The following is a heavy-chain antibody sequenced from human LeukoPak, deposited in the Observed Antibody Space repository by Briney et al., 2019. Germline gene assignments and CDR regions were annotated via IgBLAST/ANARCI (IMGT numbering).Heavy chain of an antibody. J-gene: IGHJ5*02. D-gene: IGHD2-2*02. V-gene: IGHV4-59*01. CDR1: GGSISSYY. CDR3: ARGRGVPAAIPS. CDR2: IYYSGST. Sequence: SETLSLTCTVSGGSISSYYWSWIRQPPGKGLEWIGYIYYSGSTNYNPSLKSRVTISVDTSKNQFSLKLSSVTAADTAVYYCARGRGVPAAIPSWGQGTLVTVSS.